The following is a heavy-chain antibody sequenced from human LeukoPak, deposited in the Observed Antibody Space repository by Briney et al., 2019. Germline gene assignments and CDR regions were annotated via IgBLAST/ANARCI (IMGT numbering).Heavy chain of an antibody. CDR1: ALTFSDYS. J-gene: IGHJ3*01. V-gene: IGHV3-48*02. CDR2: IDTSSSTM. D-gene: IGHD7-27*01. Sequence: PGGSLRLSCAASALTFSDYSMNWVRQAPGKGLEWISYIDTSSSTMYYADSVMGRFTISRDNAKESLYLQMNSLRDEDTATYYCAREDDSWGPNNLDLWGQGTMVTVSS. CDR3: AREDDSWGPNNLDL.